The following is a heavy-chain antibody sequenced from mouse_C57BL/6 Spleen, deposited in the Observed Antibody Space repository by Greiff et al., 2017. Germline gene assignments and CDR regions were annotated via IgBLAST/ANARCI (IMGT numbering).Heavy chain of an antibody. Sequence: QVQLQQSGPELVKPGASVKLSCKASGYTFTSYDINWVKQRPGQGLEWIGWIYPRDGSTKYNEKCKGKATLTVDTSSSTAYMELHSLTSEDSAVYFCARSGIGYAMDYWGQGTSVTVSS. CDR2: IYPRDGST. V-gene: IGHV1-85*01. D-gene: IGHD2-14*01. J-gene: IGHJ4*01. CDR3: ARSGIGYAMDY. CDR1: GYTFTSYD.